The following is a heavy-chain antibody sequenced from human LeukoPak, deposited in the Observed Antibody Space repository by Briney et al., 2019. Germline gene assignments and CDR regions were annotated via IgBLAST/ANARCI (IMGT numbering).Heavy chain of an antibody. J-gene: IGHJ4*02. CDR3: AREIAARQKHYFDY. CDR2: IIPIFGTA. Sequence: GASVKVSCKASGGTFSSYAISWVRQAPGQGLEWMGGIIPIFGTANYAQKFQGRVTITADESRSTSYMELSSLRSEDTAVYYCAREIAARQKHYFDYWGQGTLVTVSS. V-gene: IGHV1-69*13. D-gene: IGHD6-6*01. CDR1: GGTFSSYA.